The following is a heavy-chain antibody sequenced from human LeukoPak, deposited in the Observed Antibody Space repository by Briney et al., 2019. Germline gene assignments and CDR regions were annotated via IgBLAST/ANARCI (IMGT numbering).Heavy chain of an antibody. J-gene: IGHJ4*02. CDR3: ARGAPEANIVVVVAATNLDY. D-gene: IGHD2-15*01. CDR1: GYTFTSYY. Sequence: ASVKVSCKASGYTFTSYYMHWVRQAPGQGLEWMGIINPSGGSTSYAQKFQGRVAMTRDTSTSTVYMELSSLRSEDTAVYYCARGAPEANIVVVVAATNLDYWGQGTLVTVSS. CDR2: INPSGGST. V-gene: IGHV1-46*01.